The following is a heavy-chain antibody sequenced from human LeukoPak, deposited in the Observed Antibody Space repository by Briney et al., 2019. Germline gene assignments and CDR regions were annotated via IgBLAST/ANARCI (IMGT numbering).Heavy chain of an antibody. J-gene: IGHJ5*02. D-gene: IGHD1/OR15-1a*01. Sequence: ASVKVSCKASGGTFSSYAISWVRQAPGQGLEWMGGIIPIFGTANYAQKFQGRVTITTDESTSTAYMELSSLRSEDTAVYYCARDQLEQDWFDPWGQGTLVTVPS. V-gene: IGHV1-69*05. CDR2: IIPIFGTA. CDR3: ARDQLEQDWFDP. CDR1: GGTFSSYA.